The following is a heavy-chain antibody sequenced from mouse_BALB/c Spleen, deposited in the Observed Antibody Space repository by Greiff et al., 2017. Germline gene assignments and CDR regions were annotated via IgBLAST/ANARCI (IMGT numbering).Heavy chain of an antibody. D-gene: IGHD2-2*01. CDR3: AREGYDDGVGYFEV. V-gene: IGHV14-3*02. CDR2: IDPANGNT. J-gene: IGHJ1*01. CDR1: GFNIKDTY. Sequence: VQLQQSGAELVKPGASVKLSCTASGFNIKDTYMHWVKQRPEQGLEWIGRIDPANGNTKYDPKFQGKATITADTSSNTAYLQLSSLTSEDTAVYYCAREGYDDGVGYFEVWGAGTTVTVSS.